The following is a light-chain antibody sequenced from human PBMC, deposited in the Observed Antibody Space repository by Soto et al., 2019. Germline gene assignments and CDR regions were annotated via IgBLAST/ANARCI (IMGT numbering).Light chain of an antibody. Sequence: QSVLTQPPSVSGSPGQSVTISCTGTSTDFVSYNRVSWYQQPPGTAPKLIISEASNRPSAVPGRFSGSKSGNTASLTISGLQAADEADYYCSLYTSENTYVFGTGTKVTV. CDR3: SLYTSENTYV. J-gene: IGLJ1*01. V-gene: IGLV2-18*01. CDR1: STDFVSYNR. CDR2: EAS.